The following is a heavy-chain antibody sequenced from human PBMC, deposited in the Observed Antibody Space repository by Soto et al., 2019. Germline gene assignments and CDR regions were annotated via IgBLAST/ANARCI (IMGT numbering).Heavy chain of an antibody. V-gene: IGHV1-8*01. Sequence: ASVKVSCKASGYTFTSYDINWVRQATGQGLEWMGWMNPNSGNTGYAQKFQGRVTMTRNTSISTAYMELSSLRSEDTAVFYCARGDTAMVIHYYYYGMDVWGQGTRITVSS. D-gene: IGHD5-18*01. CDR1: GYTFTSYD. J-gene: IGHJ6*02. CDR3: ARGDTAMVIHYYYYGMDV. CDR2: MNPNSGNT.